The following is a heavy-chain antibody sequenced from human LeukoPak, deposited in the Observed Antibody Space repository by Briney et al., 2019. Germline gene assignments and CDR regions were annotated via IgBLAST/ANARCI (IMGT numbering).Heavy chain of an antibody. Sequence: SETLSLTCTVSGDSISRHFWSWIRQPPGKGLEWIGYIYYSGSTSCNPSLRDRVTMSLDTSNNQFSLDLSSVTATDTAVYYCARHGKTWFGEYPRPYKWFDLWGQGTLVSVSS. D-gene: IGHD3-10*01. J-gene: IGHJ5*02. V-gene: IGHV4-59*08. CDR2: IYYSGST. CDR1: GDSISRHF. CDR3: ARHGKTWFGEYPRPYKWFDL.